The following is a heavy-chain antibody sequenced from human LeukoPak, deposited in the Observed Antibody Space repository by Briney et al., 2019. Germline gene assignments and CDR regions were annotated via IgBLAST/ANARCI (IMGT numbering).Heavy chain of an antibody. CDR3: AKDTRSPMVRGVIINYFDY. CDR1: GFTFSSYG. CDR2: ISYDGSNK. Sequence: GRSLRLSCAASGFTFSSYGMHWVRQAPGKGLEWVAVISYDGSNKFYADSVKGRFTISRDNSKSTLYLQMNSLRAEDTAVYYCAKDTRSPMVRGVIINYFDYWGQGTLVTVSS. D-gene: IGHD3-10*01. V-gene: IGHV3-30*18. J-gene: IGHJ4*02.